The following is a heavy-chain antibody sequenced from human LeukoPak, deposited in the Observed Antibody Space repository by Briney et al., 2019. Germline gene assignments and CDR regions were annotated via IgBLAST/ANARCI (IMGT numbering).Heavy chain of an antibody. Sequence: SETLSLTCTVSGGSISSYYWSWIRQPPGKGLEWIGYIYHSGSTYYNPSLKSRVTISVDRTKNQFSLKLSSVTAADTAVYYCARRYCSGGSCYFDYWGQGTLVTVSS. J-gene: IGHJ4*02. V-gene: IGHV4-59*12. CDR1: GGSISSYY. CDR3: ARRYCSGGSCYFDY. CDR2: IYHSGST. D-gene: IGHD2-15*01.